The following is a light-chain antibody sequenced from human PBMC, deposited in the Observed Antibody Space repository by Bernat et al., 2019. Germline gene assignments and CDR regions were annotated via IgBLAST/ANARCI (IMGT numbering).Light chain of an antibody. V-gene: IGLV1-44*01. CDR2: SNY. Sequence: QSVLTQPPSASGSPGQSVTISCSGSSSNIGSNNVNWYQQLPGAAPKLLIYSNYERSSGVPDRFSGSKSGTSASLAISGLQSEDEGDYFCAAWADSLNGVFGGGTKLTVL. CDR1: SSNIGSNN. CDR3: AAWADSLNGV. J-gene: IGLJ2*01.